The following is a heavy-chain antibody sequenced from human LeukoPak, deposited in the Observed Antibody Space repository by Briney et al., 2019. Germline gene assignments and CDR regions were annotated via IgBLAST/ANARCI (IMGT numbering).Heavy chain of an antibody. CDR3: AVAYSSSGYYPVDY. CDR2: ISYDGSNK. V-gene: IGHV3-30*03. J-gene: IGHJ4*02. D-gene: IGHD3-22*01. Sequence: GGSLRLSCAASGFTFSSYSVNWVRQAPGKGLEWVAVISYDGSNKYYADSVKGRFTISRDNSKNTLYLQMNSLRAEDTAVYYCAVAYSSSGYYPVDYWGQGTLVTVSS. CDR1: GFTFSSYS.